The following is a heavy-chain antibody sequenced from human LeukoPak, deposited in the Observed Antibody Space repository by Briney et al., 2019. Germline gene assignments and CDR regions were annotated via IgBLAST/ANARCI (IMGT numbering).Heavy chain of an antibody. CDR2: IIPILGIA. V-gene: IGHV1-69*04. J-gene: IGHJ4*02. Sequence: ASVKVSCKASGGTFSSYAISWVRQAPGQGLEWMGRIIPILGIANYAQKFQGRVTITADKSTSTAYMELSSLRSEDTAVYYCARGTSSDYNYFDYWGQGTLVTVSS. CDR1: GGTFSSYA. D-gene: IGHD4-11*01. CDR3: ARGTSSDYNYFDY.